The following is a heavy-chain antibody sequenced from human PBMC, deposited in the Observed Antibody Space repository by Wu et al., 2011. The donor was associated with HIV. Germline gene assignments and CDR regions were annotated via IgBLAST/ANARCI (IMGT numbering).Heavy chain of an antibody. CDR3: ARDEALITMDPDGMDV. CDR2: ISPNSGHT. D-gene: IGHD3-10*01. V-gene: IGHV1-2*02. Sequence: QVQLVQSGAEVKKPGASVKVSCKTSGYTFTVFDIHWVRQAPGQGLEWMGFISPNSGHTYLAEKFQGRVTMTRDTSISAAYMELSRLRSDDTAVFYCARDEALITMDPDGMDVWGQGTTVTVSS. CDR1: GYTFTVFD. J-gene: IGHJ6*02.